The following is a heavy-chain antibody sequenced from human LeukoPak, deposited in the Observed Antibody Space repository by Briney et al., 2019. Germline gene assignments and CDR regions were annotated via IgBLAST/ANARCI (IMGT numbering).Heavy chain of an antibody. CDR2: IYYSGST. V-gene: IGHV4-39*07. D-gene: IGHD2-15*01. CDR1: GGSISSSSYY. Sequence: PSETLSLTCIVPGGSISSSSYYWAWIRQSPGKGLEWIGSIYYSGSTYYNPSLKSRVTISVDTSKNQFSLNLSSVTAADTAVYYCARRRSGGRDFDFWGRGTLVTVSS. CDR3: ARRRSGGRDFDF. J-gene: IGHJ4*02.